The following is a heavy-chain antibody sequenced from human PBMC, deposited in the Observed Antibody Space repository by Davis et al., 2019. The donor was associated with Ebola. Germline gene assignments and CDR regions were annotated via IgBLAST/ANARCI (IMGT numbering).Heavy chain of an antibody. CDR1: GGSISSYY. Sequence: PSETLSLTCTVSGGSISSYYWSWIRQPPGKGLEWIGYIYYSGSTNYNPSLKSRVTISVDTSKNQFSLKLSSVTAADTAVYYCARDGVAAAGSYWYFDLWGRGTLVTVSS. D-gene: IGHD6-13*01. V-gene: IGHV4-59*01. CDR2: IYYSGST. J-gene: IGHJ2*01. CDR3: ARDGVAAAGSYWYFDL.